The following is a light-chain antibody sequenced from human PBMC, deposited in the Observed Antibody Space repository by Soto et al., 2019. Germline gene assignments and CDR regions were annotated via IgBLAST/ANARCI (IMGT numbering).Light chain of an antibody. CDR1: SSDVGSYNL. CDR2: EVS. V-gene: IGLV2-23*02. Sequence: QPALTQPASVSGSPGQSITISCTGTSSDVGSYNLVSWYQQHPGKAPKLMIYEVSKRPSGVSNRFSGSKSGNTASLTISGLQAEDEADYYCCSYAGSSTYVFGIGTKVTV. CDR3: CSYAGSSTYV. J-gene: IGLJ1*01.